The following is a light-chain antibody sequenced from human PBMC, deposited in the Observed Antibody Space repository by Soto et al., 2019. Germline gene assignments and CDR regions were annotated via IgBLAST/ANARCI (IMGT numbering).Light chain of an antibody. V-gene: IGKV3-20*01. Sequence: EIVLTQSPGTLSLSPGQRATLSCRASESVSSNYLAWYQQKPGQAPRLLIYGASSRVTGIPDRFSGSGSGTDFTLTISRLEPEDFALYYCLQYVNSVTFGGGTKVEIK. CDR1: ESVSSNY. CDR2: GAS. J-gene: IGKJ4*01. CDR3: LQYVNSVT.